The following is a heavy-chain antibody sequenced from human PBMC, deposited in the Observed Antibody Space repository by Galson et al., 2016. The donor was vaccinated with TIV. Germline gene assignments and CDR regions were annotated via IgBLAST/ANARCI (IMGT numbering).Heavy chain of an antibody. CDR2: ISHDGNNK. V-gene: IGHV3-30-3*01. Sequence: SLRLSCAASGFTFSSYTFHWVRQTPGKGLEWVAIISHDGNNKDVADSVQGRFTISRDSSKNTVYLQMNNLRPEDTALYFCTRDGRGSWKYGDYFDYWGQGTLVTVSS. CDR1: GFTFSSYT. D-gene: IGHD1-7*01. J-gene: IGHJ4*02. CDR3: TRDGRGSWKYGDYFDY.